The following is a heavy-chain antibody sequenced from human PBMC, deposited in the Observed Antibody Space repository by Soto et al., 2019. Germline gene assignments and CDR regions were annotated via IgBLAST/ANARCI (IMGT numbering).Heavy chain of an antibody. Sequence: VKGCGRVSGSTVTSYDINWVRQATGQGLEWMGWMNPNSGNTGYAQKFQGRVTMTRNTSISTAYMELSSLRSEDTAVYYCARGRTVATIFDAFDIWGQGTMVTVS. J-gene: IGHJ3*02. D-gene: IGHD5-12*01. CDR2: MNPNSGNT. CDR3: ARGRTVATIFDAFDI. CDR1: GSTVTSYD. V-gene: IGHV1-8*01.